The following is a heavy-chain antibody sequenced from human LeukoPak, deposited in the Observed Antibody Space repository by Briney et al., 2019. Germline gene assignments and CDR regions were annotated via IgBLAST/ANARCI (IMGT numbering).Heavy chain of an antibody. CDR2: IDIDGTGT. J-gene: IGHJ4*02. V-gene: IGHV3-74*01. Sequence: GGSLRLSCAASGFTFSSYWMHWVRQAPGKGLVWVSRIDIDGTGTSYADSVKGRFTISRDNAKNTVSLQMNSLKAEDTAVYYCGTVFDHWGPGILVTVSS. CDR1: GFTFSSYW. CDR3: GTVFDH.